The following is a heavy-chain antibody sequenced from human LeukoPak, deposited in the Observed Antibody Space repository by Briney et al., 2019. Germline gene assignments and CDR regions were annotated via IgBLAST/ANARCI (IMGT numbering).Heavy chain of an antibody. CDR1: GYTFTSYY. CDR3: ARDPRRIYEKAYYYYGMDV. Sequence: ASVQVSCKASGYTFTSYYMHWVRQAPGQGLEWMGIINPSGGSTSYAQKFQGRVTMTRDTSTSTVYMELSSLRSEDTAVYYCARDPRRIYEKAYYYYGMDVWGQGTTVTVSS. D-gene: IGHD2-21*01. V-gene: IGHV1-46*01. J-gene: IGHJ6*02. CDR2: INPSGGST.